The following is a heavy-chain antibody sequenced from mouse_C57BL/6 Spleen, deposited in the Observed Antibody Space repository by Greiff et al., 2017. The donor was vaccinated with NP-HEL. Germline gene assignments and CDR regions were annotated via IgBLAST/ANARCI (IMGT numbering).Heavy chain of an antibody. CDR3: ARGSFYCDYDVDY. CDR1: GYTFTSYW. D-gene: IGHD2-4*01. CDR2: INPSSGYT. Sequence: VQLQQSGAELAKPGASVKLSCKASGYTFTSYWMHWVKQRPGQGLEWIGYINPSSGYTKYNQKLKDKATLTADKSSSTAYMQLSSLTYEDSAVYYCARGSFYCDYDVDYWGQGTSVTVSS. J-gene: IGHJ4*01. V-gene: IGHV1-7*01.